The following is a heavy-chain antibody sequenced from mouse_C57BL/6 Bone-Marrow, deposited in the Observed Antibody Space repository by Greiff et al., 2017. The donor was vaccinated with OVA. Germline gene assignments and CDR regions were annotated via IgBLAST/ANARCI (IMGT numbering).Heavy chain of an antibody. D-gene: IGHD2-5*01. CDR1: GFNIKDYY. J-gene: IGHJ3*01. CDR2: IDPEDGDT. CDR3: ARGRYSNYPWFAD. V-gene: IGHV14-2*01. Sequence: EVQLQQSGAELVKPGASVKLSCTASGFNIKDYYMHWVKQRTEQGLEWIGRIDPEDGDTKYAPKFQGKATITADTSSNTAYLQLRSLTSEDTAVYYCARGRYSNYPWFADWGQGTLVTVSA.